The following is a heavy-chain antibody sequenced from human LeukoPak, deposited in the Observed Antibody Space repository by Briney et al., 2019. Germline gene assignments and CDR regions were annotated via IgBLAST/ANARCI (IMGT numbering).Heavy chain of an antibody. CDR3: ATVFDF. D-gene: IGHD2-21*02. V-gene: IGHV3-74*01. Sequence: GGSLRLSCAVSGFILSSNWMHWVRQVPGKGLERVSRIDDVGSGTSYADSVKGRFTISRDDAKNTVYLQMNSLRAEDTAVYYCATVFDFWGQGTLVTVSS. J-gene: IGHJ5*01. CDR2: IDDVGSGT. CDR1: GFILSSNW.